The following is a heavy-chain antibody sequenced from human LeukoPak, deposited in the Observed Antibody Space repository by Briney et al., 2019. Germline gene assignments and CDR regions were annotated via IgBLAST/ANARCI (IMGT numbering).Heavy chain of an antibody. J-gene: IGHJ3*02. CDR2: INSDGSST. Sequence: GGSLRLSCAASGFTFSSYWMHWVRQAPGKGLVWVSRINSDGSSTSYADSVKGRFTISRDNAKNTLYLQMNSLRAEDTAVYYCARETIFGLATYAFDIWGLGTMVTVSS. CDR1: GFTFSSYW. CDR3: ARETIFGLATYAFDI. V-gene: IGHV3-74*01. D-gene: IGHD3/OR15-3a*01.